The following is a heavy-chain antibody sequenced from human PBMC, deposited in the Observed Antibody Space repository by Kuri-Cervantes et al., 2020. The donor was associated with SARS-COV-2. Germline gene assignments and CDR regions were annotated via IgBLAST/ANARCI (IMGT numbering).Heavy chain of an antibody. CDR3: ATRYGHSFAYGY. CDR2: IDPSDSET. J-gene: IGHJ4*02. Sequence: GESLKISCKGSGYIFTSYWISWVRQMPGKGLEWMGRIDPSDSETNYSPSFEGYVTMSVDKSINTAYLQWSSLRASDTAMYYCATRYGHSFAYGYWGQGSLVTVSS. D-gene: IGHD3-16*01. V-gene: IGHV5-10-1*01. CDR1: GYIFTSYW.